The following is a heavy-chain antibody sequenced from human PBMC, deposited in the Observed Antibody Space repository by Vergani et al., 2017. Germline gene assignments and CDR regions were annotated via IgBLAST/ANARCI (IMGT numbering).Heavy chain of an antibody. CDR2: IYYSGST. D-gene: IGHD2-2*02. J-gene: IGHJ5*02. CDR3: ARGVVVPAAINHLGEYNWFDP. V-gene: IGHV4-59*06. CDR1: GGSISSYY. Sequence: QVQLQESGPGLVKPSETLSLTCTVSGGSISSYYWSWIRQHPGKGLEWIGYIYYSGSTYYNPSLKSRVTISVDTSKNPFSLKLSSVTAADTAVYYCARGVVVPAAINHLGEYNWFDPWGQGTLVTVSS.